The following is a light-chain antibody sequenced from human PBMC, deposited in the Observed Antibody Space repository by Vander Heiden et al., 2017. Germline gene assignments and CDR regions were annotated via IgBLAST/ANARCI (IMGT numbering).Light chain of an antibody. CDR2: QES. J-gene: IGLJ2*01. CDR3: QAWDSSTVV. Sequence: SYELTQPPSVSVSPGQTASITCSGDKLGDTYACWYQQKPGHSPVLVIDQESKRPSGIPERFSGSNSGNTATLTISGTQAMDEADYYCQAWDSSTVVFGGGTKLTVL. V-gene: IGLV3-1*01. CDR1: KLGDTY.